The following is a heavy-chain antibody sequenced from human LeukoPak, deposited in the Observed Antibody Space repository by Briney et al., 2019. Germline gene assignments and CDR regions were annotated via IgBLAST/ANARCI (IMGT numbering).Heavy chain of an antibody. D-gene: IGHD6-13*01. Sequence: PSETLSLTCTVSGGSISSYYWSWIRQPPGKGLEWIGYIYYSGSTNYNPSLKSRVTISVDTSKNQFSLKLSSVTAADTAVYYCARVLSRGGAAAGSCYFDYWGQGTLVTVSS. V-gene: IGHV4-59*01. CDR3: ARVLSRGGAAAGSCYFDY. CDR1: GGSISSYY. CDR2: IYYSGST. J-gene: IGHJ4*02.